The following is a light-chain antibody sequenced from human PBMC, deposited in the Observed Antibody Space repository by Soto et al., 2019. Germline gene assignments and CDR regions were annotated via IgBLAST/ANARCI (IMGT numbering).Light chain of an antibody. Sequence: QSVLTQPASVSGSPGQSITISCTGTSSDVGGYNYVSWYQQHPGKAPKLMIYDVSNRPSGVSNRFSGSKSGNTASLTISGLQAAVEADYYCSSYTSSSTCFGTGTKLTVL. CDR2: DVS. J-gene: IGLJ1*01. V-gene: IGLV2-14*01. CDR3: SSYTSSSTC. CDR1: SSDVGGYNY.